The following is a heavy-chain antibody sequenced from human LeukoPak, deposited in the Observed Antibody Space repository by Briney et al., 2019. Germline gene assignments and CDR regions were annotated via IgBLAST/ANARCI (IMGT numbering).Heavy chain of an antibody. CDR2: IRYDGSNK. CDR1: GFTFSSYG. Sequence: QSGGSLRLSCAASGFTFSSYGMHWVRQAPGKGLEWVAFIRYDGSNKYYADSVKGRFTISRDNSKNTLYPQMNSLRAEDTAVYYCAKDVSYDDAFDIWGQGTMVTVSS. D-gene: IGHD5-12*01. J-gene: IGHJ3*02. V-gene: IGHV3-30*02. CDR3: AKDVSYDDAFDI.